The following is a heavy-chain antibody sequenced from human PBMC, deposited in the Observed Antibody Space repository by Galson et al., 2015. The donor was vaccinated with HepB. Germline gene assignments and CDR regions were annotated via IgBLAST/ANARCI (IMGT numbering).Heavy chain of an antibody. CDR3: ATSVTLTAPSFNV. CDR2: FDSEDGET. D-gene: IGHD2-21*02. J-gene: IGHJ3*01. Sequence: SVKVSCKVSGHTLTDLPIHWVRQGSGKGLEWMGGFDSEDGETIYAQNFQGRVTMTEDTSTDTAYMELSSLRSEDTAVYYCATSVTLTAPSFNVWGQGTVVTVSS. V-gene: IGHV1-24*01. CDR1: GHTLTDLP.